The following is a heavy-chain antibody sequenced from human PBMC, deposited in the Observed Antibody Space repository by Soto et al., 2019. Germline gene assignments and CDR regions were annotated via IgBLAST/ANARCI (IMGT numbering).Heavy chain of an antibody. CDR2: ISPSGTT. CDR3: ARGPDYGDYRPFDY. Sequence: PSETLSLTCSLYSGSLSGYYWSWIRQPPGKGLEWIGEISPSGTTNYSPSLKSRVTISVDTSKNQFSLNLSSVTAADTAVYYCARGPDYGDYRPFDYWGQGTLVTVSS. J-gene: IGHJ4*02. D-gene: IGHD4-17*01. V-gene: IGHV4-34*01. CDR1: SGSLSGYY.